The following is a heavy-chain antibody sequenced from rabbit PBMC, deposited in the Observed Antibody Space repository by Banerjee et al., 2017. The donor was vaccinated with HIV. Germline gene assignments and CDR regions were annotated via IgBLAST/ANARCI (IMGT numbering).Heavy chain of an antibody. D-gene: IGHD7-1*01. V-gene: IGHV1S40*01. CDR1: GFSFSSSYY. Sequence: QSLEESGGDLVKPGASLTLTCTASGFSFSSSYYMCWVRQAPGKGLEWIACIYGGDSDTTYYASWAKGRFTISKTSSTVTLQMTSLTAADTATYVCGRDYTGYVVYDGALDLWGPGTLVTVS. J-gene: IGHJ4*01. CDR2: IYGGDSDTT. CDR3: GRDYTGYVVYDGALDL.